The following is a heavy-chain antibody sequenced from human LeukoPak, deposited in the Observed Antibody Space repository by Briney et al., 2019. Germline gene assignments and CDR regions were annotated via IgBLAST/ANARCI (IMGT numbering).Heavy chain of an antibody. CDR2: IYTSGST. CDR3: ARDIWDSSGWEEGDY. V-gene: IGHV4-61*02. CDR1: GGSISSGSYY. J-gene: IGHJ4*02. D-gene: IGHD6-19*01. Sequence: SQTLSLTCTVSGGSISSGSYYWSWIRQPAGKGLEWIGRIYTSGSTNYNPSLKSRVTISVDTSKNQFSLKLSSVTAADTAVYYCARDIWDSSGWEEGDYWGQGTLVTVSS.